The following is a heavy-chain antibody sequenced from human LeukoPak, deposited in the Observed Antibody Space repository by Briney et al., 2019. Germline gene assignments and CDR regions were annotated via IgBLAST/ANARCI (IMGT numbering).Heavy chain of an antibody. CDR2: INPNSGDT. Sequence: ASVKVSCKASGYIFTNYYVLWVRQAPGQGLEWMGWINPNSGDTNYAQKFQGRVTMTRDTSISTAYMELSRLRSDDTAVYYCARDFYFDLWGRGTLVTVPS. CDR1: GYIFTNYY. V-gene: IGHV1-2*02. CDR3: ARDFYFDL. J-gene: IGHJ2*01.